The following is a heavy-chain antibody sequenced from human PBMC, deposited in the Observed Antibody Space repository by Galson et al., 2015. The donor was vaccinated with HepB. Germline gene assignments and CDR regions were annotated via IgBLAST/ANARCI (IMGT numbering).Heavy chain of an antibody. CDR2: ISSSSSTI. CDR3: ARSVGATNYYYSYGMDV. Sequence: SLRLSCAASGFTFSSYSMNWVRQAPGKGLEWVSYISSSSSTIYYADSVKGRFTISRDNAKNSLYLQMNSLRAEDTAVYYCARSVGATNYYYSYGMDVWGQATTVTVSS. CDR1: GFTFSSYS. D-gene: IGHD1-26*01. J-gene: IGHJ6*02. V-gene: IGHV3-48*01.